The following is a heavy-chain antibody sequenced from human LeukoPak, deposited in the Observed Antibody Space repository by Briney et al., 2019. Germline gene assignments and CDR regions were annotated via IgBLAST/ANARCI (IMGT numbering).Heavy chain of an antibody. CDR3: AKDRGLPFPFDY. J-gene: IGHJ4*02. CDR2: ISGSGGST. D-gene: IGHD4-11*01. CDR1: GFTFSSYA. Sequence: PGGSLRLSCAASGFTFSSYAMSWVRQASGKGLEWVSAISGSGGSTYYADSVKGRFTISRDNPKNTLYLQMNSLRAEDTAVYYCAKDRGLPFPFDYWGQGTLVTVSS. V-gene: IGHV3-23*01.